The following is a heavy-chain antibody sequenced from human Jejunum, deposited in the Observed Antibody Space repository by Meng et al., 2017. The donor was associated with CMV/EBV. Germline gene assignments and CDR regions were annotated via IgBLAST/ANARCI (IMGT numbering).Heavy chain of an antibody. D-gene: IGHD4-17*01. Sequence: SGFTFTSYSFHWVRQAPGKGLEWLSYISSTSTYIYHADSVKGRFTISRDNVKNSVYLQMNSLRAEDTAVYYCARAVDYGDPNWFDAWGQGTLVTVSS. CDR3: ARAVDYGDPNWFDA. J-gene: IGHJ5*02. CDR2: ISSTSTYI. V-gene: IGHV3-21*01. CDR1: GFTFTSYS.